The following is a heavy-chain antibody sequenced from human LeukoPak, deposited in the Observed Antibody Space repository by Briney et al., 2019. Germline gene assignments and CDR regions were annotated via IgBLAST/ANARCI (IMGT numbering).Heavy chain of an antibody. J-gene: IGHJ3*02. V-gene: IGHV4-38-2*01. D-gene: IGHD3-10*01. CDR1: GFTFSSHAM. Sequence: GSLSLSCAASGFTFSSHAMIWIPQPPGKTREWIGSIYSSGSTYYNSSLQSRVIIIIDTPKNHFSLTLSSVTAADTAVYYCARSDGYGLVDIWGQGTMVTVSS. CDR2: IYSSGST. CDR3: ARSDGYGLVDI.